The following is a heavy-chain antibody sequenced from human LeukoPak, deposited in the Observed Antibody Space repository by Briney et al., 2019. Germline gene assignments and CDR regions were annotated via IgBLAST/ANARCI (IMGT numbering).Heavy chain of an antibody. J-gene: IGHJ4*02. D-gene: IGHD1-7*01. CDR1: GFTVSSSY. CDR2: IYSGGST. V-gene: IGHV3-66*01. CDR3: ARGARNYVY. Sequence: PGGSLRLSCAASGFTVSSSYMSWVRQAPGKGLEWVSAIYSGGSTYYADSVKGRFTISRDNAKNSLYLQMNSLRAEGTAVYFCARGARNYVYWGQGTLVTVSS.